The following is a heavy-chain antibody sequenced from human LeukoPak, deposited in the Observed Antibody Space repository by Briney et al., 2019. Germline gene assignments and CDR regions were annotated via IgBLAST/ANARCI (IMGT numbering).Heavy chain of an antibody. Sequence: SETLSLTCTVSGYSISRGYSWGWIRQPPGKGLEWIGSIYYSGNTYYNASLKSRVTISVDTSKNQFSLKLSSVTAADTAVYYCARGAEGPNYYYYMDVWGKGTTVTISS. CDR3: ARGAEGPNYYYYMDV. CDR2: IYYSGNT. J-gene: IGHJ6*03. CDR1: GYSISRGYS. V-gene: IGHV4-38-2*02.